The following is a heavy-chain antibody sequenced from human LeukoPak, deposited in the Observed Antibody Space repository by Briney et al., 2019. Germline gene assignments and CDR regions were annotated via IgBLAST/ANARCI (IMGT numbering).Heavy chain of an antibody. D-gene: IGHD2-2*02. Sequence: GGSLRLSCAASGFTFSSYGMHWVRQAPGKGLEWVAFIRYDGSNKYYADSVKGRFTISRDNSKNTLYLQMNSLRAEDTAVYYCTKQIGVVPAAIRGYYFDYWGQGTLVTVPS. V-gene: IGHV3-30*02. J-gene: IGHJ4*02. CDR3: TKQIGVVPAAIRGYYFDY. CDR2: IRYDGSNK. CDR1: GFTFSSYG.